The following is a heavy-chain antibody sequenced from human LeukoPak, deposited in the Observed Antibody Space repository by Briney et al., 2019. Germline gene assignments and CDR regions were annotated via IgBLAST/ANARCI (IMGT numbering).Heavy chain of an antibody. Sequence: PGGSLRLSCAASGFTFSSYAMTWVRQAPGKGLEWVSGISGSGGRTYYADSVKGRFTISRDNSKNALYLQMNSLRAEDTAVYYCAKGLDGSGSFSPLDYWGQGTLVTVSS. J-gene: IGHJ4*02. CDR1: GFTFSSYA. CDR3: AKGLDGSGSFSPLDY. CDR2: ISGSGGRT. V-gene: IGHV3-23*01. D-gene: IGHD3-10*01.